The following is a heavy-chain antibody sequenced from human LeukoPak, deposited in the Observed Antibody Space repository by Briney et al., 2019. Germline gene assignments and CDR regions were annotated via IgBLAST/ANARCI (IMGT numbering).Heavy chain of an antibody. Sequence: SETPSLTCTVSGGSISSYYWSWIRQPPGKGLEWIGYIYYSGSTNYNPSLKSRVTISVDTSKNQFSLKLSSVTAADTAVYYCARHIGNTEIDYWGQGTLVTVSS. V-gene: IGHV4-59*08. CDR1: GGSISSYY. J-gene: IGHJ4*02. D-gene: IGHD1-26*01. CDR3: ARHIGNTEIDY. CDR2: IYYSGST.